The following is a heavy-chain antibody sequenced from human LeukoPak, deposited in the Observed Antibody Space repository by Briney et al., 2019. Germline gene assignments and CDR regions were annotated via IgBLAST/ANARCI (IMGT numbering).Heavy chain of an antibody. CDR2: TGGST. J-gene: IGHJ3*02. V-gene: IGHV3-20*04. CDR1: GFTFNNYG. Sequence: GGSLRLSCAASGFTFNNYGMNWVRQVPGKGLEWVSGTGGSTGYADSVKGRFTISRDNAKNSLYLQMNNLRAEDTAVYYCARYIPSCGGNCNDGFDIWGQGTMVTVSS. CDR3: ARYIPSCGGNCNDGFDI. D-gene: IGHD2-21*01.